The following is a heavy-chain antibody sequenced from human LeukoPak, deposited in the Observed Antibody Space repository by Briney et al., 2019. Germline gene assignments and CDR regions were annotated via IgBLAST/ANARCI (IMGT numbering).Heavy chain of an antibody. V-gene: IGHV1-18*01. J-gene: IGHJ4*02. Sequence: GASVKVSCKASGYTFTSYGISWVRQAPGQGLEWMGWISAYNGNTNYAQKLQGRVTMTTDTSTSTAYMELRSLRSDDTAVYYCASTRINLRNLWGDQNYYFDYWGQGTLVTVSS. D-gene: IGHD2/OR15-2a*01. CDR1: GYTFTSYG. CDR2: ISAYNGNT. CDR3: ASTRINLRNLWGDQNYYFDY.